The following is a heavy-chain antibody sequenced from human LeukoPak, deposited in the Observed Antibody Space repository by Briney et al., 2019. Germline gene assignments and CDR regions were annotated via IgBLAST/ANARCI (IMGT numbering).Heavy chain of an antibody. J-gene: IGHJ5*02. D-gene: IGHD6-13*01. CDR1: VGPICVYY. Sequence: SETLSLTCTLSVGPICVYYWIWLRQPPGKAVMWFGYFYYSGSTNFNTSLKSRVPILVDTFKNHFFLKISSLTASGPAGYYLARGCSAGTPHNWFDPGGQGTLVTVST. V-gene: IGHV4-59*12. CDR3: ARGCSAGTPHNWFDP. CDR2: FYYSGST.